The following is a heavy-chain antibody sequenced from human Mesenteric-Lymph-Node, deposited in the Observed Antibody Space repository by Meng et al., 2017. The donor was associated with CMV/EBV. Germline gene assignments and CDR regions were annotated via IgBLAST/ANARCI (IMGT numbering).Heavy chain of an antibody. V-gene: IGHV3-21*01. J-gene: IGHJ4*02. CDR3: ARGTADSSGYLAFDY. Sequence: GESLKISCAASGFTFSSYSMNWVRQAPEKGLEWVSSISSSSSYIYYADSVKGRFTISRDNAKNSLYLQMNSLRAEDTAVYYCARGTADSSGYLAFDYWGQGTLVTVSS. CDR1: GFTFSSYS. CDR2: ISSSSSYI. D-gene: IGHD3-22*01.